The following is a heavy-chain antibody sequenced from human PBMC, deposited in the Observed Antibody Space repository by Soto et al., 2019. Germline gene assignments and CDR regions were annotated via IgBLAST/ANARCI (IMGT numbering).Heavy chain of an antibody. D-gene: IGHD6-19*01. CDR2: IAYDGSNK. J-gene: IGHJ4*02. CDR3: AKGSSGWTIDY. CDR1: GFTFSTYG. Sequence: QVQLVESGGGVVQPGRSLRLSCAASGFTFSTYGMHWVRQAPGKGLEWVAVIAYDGSNKYYADSVKGRFTISRDNAKNTLYLQMNSQRAEDTAVYYCAKGSSGWTIDYWGQGTVVTVSA. V-gene: IGHV3-30*18.